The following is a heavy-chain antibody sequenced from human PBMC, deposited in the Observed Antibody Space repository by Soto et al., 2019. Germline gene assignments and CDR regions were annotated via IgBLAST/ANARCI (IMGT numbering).Heavy chain of an antibody. D-gene: IGHD5-12*01. Sequence: QVQLVQSGAEVKKPGSSVKVSCKASGGTFSSYAISWVRQAPGHGLEWMGGIIPIFGTANYAQKFQGRVTITADESTSTAYMERRSLRSEDTAVYYCARGDVGDGYNYGIDYWGQGTLVTVSS. CDR2: IIPIFGTA. V-gene: IGHV1-69*12. J-gene: IGHJ4*02. CDR3: ARGDVGDGYNYGIDY. CDR1: GGTFSSYA.